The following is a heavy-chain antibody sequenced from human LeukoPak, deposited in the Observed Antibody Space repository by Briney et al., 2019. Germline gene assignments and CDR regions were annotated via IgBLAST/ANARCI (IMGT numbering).Heavy chain of an antibody. CDR1: GGSVSSTSYY. J-gene: IGHJ3*01. CDR3: ARDYYDSSGPSDAFDL. D-gene: IGHD3-22*01. Sequence: SETLSLTCTVSGGSVSSTSYYWGWIRQPPGKGLEWIGSVYYSGSPYDHPSLKSRVTISVDTSKNQFSLKLSSVTAADTAVYYCARDYYDSSGPSDAFDLWGQGTMVTVSS. CDR2: VYYSGSP. V-gene: IGHV4-39*07.